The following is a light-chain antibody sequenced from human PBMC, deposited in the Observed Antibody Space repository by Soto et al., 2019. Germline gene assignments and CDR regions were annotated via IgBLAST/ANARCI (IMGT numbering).Light chain of an antibody. CDR3: QQYDNLPPNT. V-gene: IGKV1-33*01. CDR1: QDISNY. Sequence: DIQMTQSPSSLSASVGDRVTISCQASQDISNYLNCYQQKPGKAPKLLIYDASNLETGVPSRFSGSGSGTDFTFTISSLQPEDIATYYCQQYDNLPPNTFGGGTKVDSK. CDR2: DAS. J-gene: IGKJ4*01.